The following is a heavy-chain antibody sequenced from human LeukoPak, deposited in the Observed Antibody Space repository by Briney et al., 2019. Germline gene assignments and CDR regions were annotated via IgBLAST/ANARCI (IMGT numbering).Heavy chain of an antibody. CDR3: ARGLLSSSWYFVDY. V-gene: IGHV4-34*01. CDR1: GGSFSGYY. J-gene: IGHJ4*02. Sequence: PSETLSLTCAVYGGSFSGYYWSWIRQPPGKGLEWSGEINHSGSTNYNPSLKSRVTISVDTSKSQFSLKLSSVTAADRAVYYCARGLLSSSWYFVDYWGQGTLVTVSS. CDR2: INHSGST. D-gene: IGHD6-13*01.